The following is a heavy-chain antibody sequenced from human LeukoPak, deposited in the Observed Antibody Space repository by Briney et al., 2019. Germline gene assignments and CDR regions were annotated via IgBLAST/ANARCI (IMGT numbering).Heavy chain of an antibody. V-gene: IGHV3-48*04. D-gene: IGHD3-10*02. CDR2: ISWDSDSI. J-gene: IGHJ3*01. CDR1: GFTFSSYG. CDR3: AELGITMIGGV. Sequence: GGTLRLSCAASGFTFSSYGISWVRQAPGKGLEWVSFISWDSDSIGYADSVKGRFTISRDNAKNSLYLQMNSLRAEDTAVYYCAELGITMIGGVWGQGTVVTVSS.